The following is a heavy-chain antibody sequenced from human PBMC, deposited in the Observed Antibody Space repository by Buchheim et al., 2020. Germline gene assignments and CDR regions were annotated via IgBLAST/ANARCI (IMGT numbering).Heavy chain of an antibody. CDR2: IYYSGST. V-gene: IGHV4-30-4*01. D-gene: IGHD2-2*02. CDR3: ARYRYCSSTSCYRVRSFDP. J-gene: IGHJ5*02. CDR1: GGSISSGDYY. Sequence: QVQLQESGPGLVKPSQTLSLTCTVSGGSISSGDYYWSWIRQPPGKGLEWIGYIYYSGSTHNNPSLKSRVTISIGTSKNQFSLKLSSVTAADTAVYYCARYRYCSSTSCYRVRSFDPWGQGTL.